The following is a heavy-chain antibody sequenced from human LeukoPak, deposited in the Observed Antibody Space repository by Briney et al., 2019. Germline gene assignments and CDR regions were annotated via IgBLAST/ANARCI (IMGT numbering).Heavy chain of an antibody. CDR2: ISSSSSYI. CDR1: GFTFSSYS. V-gene: IGHV3-21*04. J-gene: IGHJ5*02. CDR3: ARAPEYSSSWYFRNWFDP. Sequence: GGSLRLSCAASGFTFSSYSMNWVRQAPGKGLEWVSSISSSSSYIYYADSVKDRFTISRDNAKNSLYLQMNSLRAEDTAVYYCARAPEYSSSWYFRNWFDPWGQGTLVTVSS. D-gene: IGHD6-13*01.